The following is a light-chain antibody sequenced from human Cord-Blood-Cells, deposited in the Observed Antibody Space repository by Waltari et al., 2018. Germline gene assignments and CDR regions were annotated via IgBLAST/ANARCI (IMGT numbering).Light chain of an antibody. Sequence: EIVLTQSPATLSLSLGERATLSCRASQSVTCYLAWYQQKPYHTPRFLICDAANKATGIPARCSCRGSCTYFARNISSLEPNHFAVYYCPQRSNWLSFGGATKVE. CDR1: QSVTCY. V-gene: IGKV3-11*01. CDR2: DAA. J-gene: IGKJ4*01. CDR3: PQRSNWLS.